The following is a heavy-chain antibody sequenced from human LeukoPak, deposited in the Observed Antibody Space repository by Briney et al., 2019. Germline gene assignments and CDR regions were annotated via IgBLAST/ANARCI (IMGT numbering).Heavy chain of an antibody. CDR1: GGSISSYY. D-gene: IGHD2-2*01. CDR3: SRHARIPVD. Sequence: SETLSLTCTVSGGSISSYYWSWIRQPPGKGLEYIGYIYYTGDTNYNPSLKSRVTITLDTPKNQFSLNLRSVTAADTAVYYCSRHARIPVDWGQGTLVTVSS. V-gene: IGHV4-59*08. CDR2: IYYTGDT. J-gene: IGHJ4*02.